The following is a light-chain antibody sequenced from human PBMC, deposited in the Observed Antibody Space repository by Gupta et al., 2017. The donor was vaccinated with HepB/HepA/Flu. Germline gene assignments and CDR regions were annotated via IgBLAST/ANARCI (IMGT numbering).Light chain of an antibody. CDR2: GAS. Sequence: EILLPQSPGPLSLSPGERATLSCRASQSVSSSYLAWYQQKPGQAPRLLIYGASSRATGIPDRFSGSGSGTDFTLTISRLEPEDFAVYYCQQYGSSPRSFGQGTKLEIK. J-gene: IGKJ2*03. V-gene: IGKV3-20*01. CDR1: QSVSSSY. CDR3: QQYGSSPRS.